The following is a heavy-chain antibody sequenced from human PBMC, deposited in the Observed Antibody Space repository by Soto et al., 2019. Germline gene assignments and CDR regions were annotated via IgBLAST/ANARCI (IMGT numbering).Heavy chain of an antibody. CDR1: GGTFSSYA. CDR3: ATTYCGGDCSDYYYGMDV. V-gene: IGHV1-69*13. Sequence: GASVKVSCKASGGTFSSYAISWVRQAPGQGLEWMGGIIPIFGTANYAQKLQGRVTITADESTSTAYMELSSLRSEDTAVYYCATTYCGGDCSDYYYGMDVWGQGTTVTVSS. CDR2: IIPIFGTA. D-gene: IGHD2-21*02. J-gene: IGHJ6*02.